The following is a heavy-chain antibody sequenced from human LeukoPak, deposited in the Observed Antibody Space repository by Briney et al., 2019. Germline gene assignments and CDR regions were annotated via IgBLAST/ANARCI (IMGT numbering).Heavy chain of an antibody. J-gene: IGHJ2*01. CDR1: GGSISSYY. CDR3: ARLSQDCRYGVCRMADWYFDV. D-gene: IGHD5/OR15-5a*01. V-gene: IGHV4-4*07. Sequence: PSETLSLTCTVSGGSISSYYWSWIRQPAGKGLEWIGRIYTSGSTNYNPSLKSRVTMSVDTSKNQFSLKLSSVTAADTAVYFCARLSQDCRYGVCRMADWYFDVWGRGTLVTVSP. CDR2: IYTSGST.